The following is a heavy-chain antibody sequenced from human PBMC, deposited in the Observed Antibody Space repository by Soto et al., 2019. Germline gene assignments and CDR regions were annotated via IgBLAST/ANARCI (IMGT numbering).Heavy chain of an antibody. D-gene: IGHD2-2*01. CDR2: IYYSGST. Sequence: QVQLQESGPGLVKPSETLSLTCTVSGGSISSYYWSWIRQPPGKGLEWIGYIYYSGSTNYTPSLKSRVTISVDTSKNQFSLKLSSVTAADTAVYYCARLPPPYCSSTSCSPSPDYWGQGTLVTVSS. CDR1: GGSISSYY. J-gene: IGHJ4*02. V-gene: IGHV4-59*01. CDR3: ARLPPPYCSSTSCSPSPDY.